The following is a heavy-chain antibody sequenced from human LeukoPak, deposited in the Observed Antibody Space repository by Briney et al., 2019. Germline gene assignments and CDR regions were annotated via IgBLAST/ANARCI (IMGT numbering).Heavy chain of an antibody. J-gene: IGHJ6*02. V-gene: IGHV3-23*01. CDR3: AKDAYSSSWYSSYYGMDV. Sequence: GGSLRLSCAASGFTFSSYAMSWVRQAPGKGLEWVSAISGSGGSTYYADSVKGRFTISRDNSKNTLYLQMNSLRAEDTAVYYCAKDAYSSSWYSSYYGMDVWGQGTTVTVSS. D-gene: IGHD6-13*01. CDR1: GFTFSSYA. CDR2: ISGSGGST.